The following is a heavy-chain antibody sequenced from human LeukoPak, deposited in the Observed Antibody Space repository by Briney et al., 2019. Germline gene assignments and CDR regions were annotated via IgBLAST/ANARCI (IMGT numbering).Heavy chain of an antibody. D-gene: IGHD3-22*01. CDR1: GYTFIGYY. J-gene: IGHJ4*02. CDR2: INPNSGGT. V-gene: IGHV1-2*02. Sequence: ASVKVSCKASGYTFIGYYMHWVRQAPGQGLEWMGWINPNSGGTNYAQKFQGRVTMTRDTSISTAYMELGRLRSDDTAVYYCARATYDSSGYSDYWGQGTLVTVSS. CDR3: ARATYDSSGYSDY.